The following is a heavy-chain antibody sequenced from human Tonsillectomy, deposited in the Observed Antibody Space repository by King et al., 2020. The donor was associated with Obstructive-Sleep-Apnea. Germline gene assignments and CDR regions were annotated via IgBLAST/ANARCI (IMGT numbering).Heavy chain of an antibody. Sequence: VQLQQSGGGLIQPGGSLRLFCAASGFAFSSKPMHWVRQAPGKGLEWVAVIDPSGGGALYGYSVAGRFYTSIDNSKNTLRLHMTSLRVEDTAVYFCAQEGKLGYYESWGQGTLVTVSS. D-gene: IGHD3-22*01. CDR2: IDPSGGGA. V-gene: IGHV3-23*01. CDR1: GFAFSSKP. J-gene: IGHJ4*02. CDR3: AQEGKLGYYES.